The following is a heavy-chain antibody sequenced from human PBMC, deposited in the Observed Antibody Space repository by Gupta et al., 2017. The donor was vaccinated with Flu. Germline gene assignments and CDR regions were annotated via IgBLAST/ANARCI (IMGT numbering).Heavy chain of an antibody. CDR2: ISYDGSNK. CDR3: AKDRYNSGWYGGDY. J-gene: IGHJ4*02. CDR1: GFTFSNYG. D-gene: IGHD6-19*01. V-gene: IGHV3-30*18. Sequence: QVQLVESGGGVVQPERSLRLSCAASGFTFSNYGMHWFRQAPGKGLEWVAVISYDGSNKFFGDSVRGRFTISRDNSRSTLYLQMNSLRAEDTAVYYCAKDRYNSGWYGGDYWGQGTLVTVSS.